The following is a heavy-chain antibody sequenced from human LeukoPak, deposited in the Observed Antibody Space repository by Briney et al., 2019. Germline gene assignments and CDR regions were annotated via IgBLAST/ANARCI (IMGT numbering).Heavy chain of an antibody. CDR1: GFTFSSYS. V-gene: IGHV3-21*01. CDR3: ARDRGIPGWFDP. D-gene: IGHD3-10*01. Sequence: GGSLRLSCAASGFTFSSYSMNWVRQAPGKGLEWVSSISSSSSYIYYADSVKGRFTISRDNAKNSLYLQMNSLRAEDTAVYYCARDRGIPGWFDPWGQGTLVTVSS. CDR2: ISSSSSYI. J-gene: IGHJ5*02.